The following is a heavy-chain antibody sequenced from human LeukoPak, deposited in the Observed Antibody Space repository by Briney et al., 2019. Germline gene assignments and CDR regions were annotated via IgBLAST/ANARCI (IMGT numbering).Heavy chain of an antibody. Sequence: GGSLRLSCAASGFTVSSNFMSWVRQAPGKGLECVSVIYSRGGTYYADSVQGRFTISRDASKNTLFLQMNSLRADDTAVYYCARVSALRYFDWFPDDAFDIWGQGTMVTVSS. V-gene: IGHV3-53*01. J-gene: IGHJ3*02. CDR2: IYSRGGT. D-gene: IGHD3-9*01. CDR1: GFTVSSNF. CDR3: ARVSALRYFDWFPDDAFDI.